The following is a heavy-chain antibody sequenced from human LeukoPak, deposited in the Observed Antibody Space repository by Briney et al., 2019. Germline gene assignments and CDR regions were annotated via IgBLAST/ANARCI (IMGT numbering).Heavy chain of an antibody. CDR3: AKDFGSSGWYPFDY. CDR2: ISGSGGST. Sequence: GGSLRLSCAASGFTFSSYAMSWVRQAPGKGLEWVSAISGSGGSTYYADSVKGRFTISRDNSKNTLYLQMNSLRVEDTAVYYCAKDFGSSGWYPFDYWGQGTLVTVSS. J-gene: IGHJ4*02. V-gene: IGHV3-23*01. D-gene: IGHD6-19*01. CDR1: GFTFSSYA.